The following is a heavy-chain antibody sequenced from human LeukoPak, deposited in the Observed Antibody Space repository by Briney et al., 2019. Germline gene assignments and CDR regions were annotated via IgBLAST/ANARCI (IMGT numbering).Heavy chain of an antibody. D-gene: IGHD3-10*01. CDR1: GFTFSTYA. CDR2: IRSKANNYAT. J-gene: IGHJ4*02. V-gene: IGHV3-73*01. Sequence: GGSLRLSCAASGFTFSTYAIHWVRQASGKGLEWVGRIRSKANNYATAYAASVRGRFTISRDDSKNTASLQMNSLKTEDTAIYYCTRSTREVGERFDYWGQGTLVTVSS. CDR3: TRSTREVGERFDY.